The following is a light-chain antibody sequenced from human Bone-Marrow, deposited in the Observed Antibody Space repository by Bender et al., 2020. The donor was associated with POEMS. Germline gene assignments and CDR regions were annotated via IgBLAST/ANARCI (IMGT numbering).Light chain of an antibody. Sequence: QSALTQPRSVSESPGQSVTISCTGTSSDVGAYNYVSWYQQYPGKAPRLMIYDVTNRPSGISNRFSGSKSGNTASLTISGLQAEDEADYYCGSYTNSDTLVFGGGTKVTVL. CDR3: GSYTNSDTLV. CDR1: SSDVGAYNY. V-gene: IGLV2-14*01. CDR2: DVT. J-gene: IGLJ3*02.